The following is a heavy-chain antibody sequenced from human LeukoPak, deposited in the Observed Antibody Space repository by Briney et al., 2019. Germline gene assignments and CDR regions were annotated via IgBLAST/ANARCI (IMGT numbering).Heavy chain of an antibody. CDR3: ARDPHNYYDSSGYSADP. V-gene: IGHV4-39*07. CDR2: IYYSGST. Sequence: PSETLSLTCTVSGGSISSSSYYWGWIRQPPGKGLEWIGSIYYSGSTYYNPSLKSRVTISVDTSKNQFSLKLSSVTAADTAVYYCARDPHNYYDSSGYSADPWGQGTLVTVSS. J-gene: IGHJ5*02. D-gene: IGHD3-22*01. CDR1: GGSISSSSYY.